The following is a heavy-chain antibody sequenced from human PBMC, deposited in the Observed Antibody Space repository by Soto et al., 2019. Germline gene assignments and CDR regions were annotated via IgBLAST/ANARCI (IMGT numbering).Heavy chain of an antibody. V-gene: IGHV4-4*07. CDR1: GASIRSYH. Sequence: QVQLQESGPGLVKPSETLSLTCAVSGASIRSYHWSWIRQPAGKGLEWIGRMQHTGNTNYNPSLKRRVTMSVDTSKNQISLQMTSVTAADTAVYFCAKDVSSRRWFDPWGQGILVIVSS. CDR2: MQHTGNT. J-gene: IGHJ5*02. CDR3: AKDVSSRRWFDP. D-gene: IGHD3-16*01.